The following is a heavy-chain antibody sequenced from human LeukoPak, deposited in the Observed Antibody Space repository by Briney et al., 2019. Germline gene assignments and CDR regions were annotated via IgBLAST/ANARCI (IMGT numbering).Heavy chain of an antibody. CDR3: AKANWVPSADAV. D-gene: IGHD3-10*01. CDR1: GFSFRSYA. J-gene: IGHJ1*01. Sequence: GGSLRLSCAASGFSFRSYAMSWVRQAPARGLEWVSSLRGGGETFYADSVKGRFTLSRDESRNTVYLEMNNLRVEDTAVYFCAKANWVPSADAVWGQGTLVTVSS. V-gene: IGHV3-23*01. CDR2: LRGGGET.